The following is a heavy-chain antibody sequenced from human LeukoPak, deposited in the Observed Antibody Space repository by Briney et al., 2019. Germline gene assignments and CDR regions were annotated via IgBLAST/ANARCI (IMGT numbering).Heavy chain of an antibody. V-gene: IGHV3-30*04. CDR1: GFTFSSYA. Sequence: GGSLRLSCAASGFTFSSYAMHWVRQAPGKGLEWVAVISYDGSYKYYADSVKGRFTISRDNSKNTLYLQMNSLRAEDTAVYYCARVGGKYSSSWYVEPGDYWGQGTLVTVSS. J-gene: IGHJ4*02. CDR3: ARVGGKYSSSWYVEPGDY. CDR2: ISYDGSYK. D-gene: IGHD6-13*01.